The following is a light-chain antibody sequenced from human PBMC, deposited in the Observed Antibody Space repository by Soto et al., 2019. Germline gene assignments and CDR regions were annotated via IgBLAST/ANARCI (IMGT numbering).Light chain of an antibody. CDR2: DAS. J-gene: IGKJ1*01. CDR3: QQRTSWPRT. V-gene: IGKV3-11*01. CDR1: QSVSSY. Sequence: EIVLTQSPATLSLSPGERATPSCRASQSVSSYVAWYQQKAGQAPRLLIYDASNRATGIPARFSGSGSGTDFTLNIRRLKPEDFAVYYCQQRTSWPRTFGLGTKVDIK.